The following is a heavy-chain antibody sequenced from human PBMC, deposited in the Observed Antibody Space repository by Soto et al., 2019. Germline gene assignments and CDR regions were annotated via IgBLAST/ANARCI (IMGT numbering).Heavy chain of an antibody. CDR1: GFTFDDYA. V-gene: IGHV3-9*01. J-gene: IGHJ4*02. Sequence: GGSLRLSCAASGFTFDDYAMHWVRQAPGKGLEWVSGISWNSGKIRYADSVKGRFTISRDNAKNSLYLQMNSLRAEDTALYYCAKDAGATKYYFDYWGQGTLVTVSS. CDR3: AKDAGATKYYFDY. D-gene: IGHD5-12*01. CDR2: ISWNSGKI.